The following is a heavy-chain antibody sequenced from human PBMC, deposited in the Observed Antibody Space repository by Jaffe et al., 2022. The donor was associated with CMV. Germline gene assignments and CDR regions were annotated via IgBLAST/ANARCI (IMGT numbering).Heavy chain of an antibody. Sequence: QVQLQESGPGRVKPSETLSLTCTVSGASISRYHWSWIRQPPGKGLEWIGYVYYTGSTNYNPSLKSRVTISVDTSKNQFSLKLSSVTAADTAVYYCARDGRDGLLDAFDIWGQGTMVTVSS. V-gene: IGHV4-59*01. J-gene: IGHJ3*02. D-gene: IGHD3-10*01. CDR1: GASISRYH. CDR3: ARDGRDGLLDAFDI. CDR2: VYYTGST.